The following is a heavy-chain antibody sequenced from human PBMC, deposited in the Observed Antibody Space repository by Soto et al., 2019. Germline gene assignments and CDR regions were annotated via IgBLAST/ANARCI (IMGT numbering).Heavy chain of an antibody. J-gene: IGHJ4*01. D-gene: IGHD2-15*01. CDR1: GGTINSGDYI. Sequence: PSETLSLTCSVSGGTINSGDYIWSWIRPPPATSLEWIGADFSSRNTYYRPSLTSRASMSMDPSKNLFSLRLRSLAASDAGVYFCASLKDTLSSHYYFGSRGQGTPVTVSS. CDR2: DFSSRNT. CDR3: ASLKDTLSSHYYFGS. V-gene: IGHV4-30-4*01.